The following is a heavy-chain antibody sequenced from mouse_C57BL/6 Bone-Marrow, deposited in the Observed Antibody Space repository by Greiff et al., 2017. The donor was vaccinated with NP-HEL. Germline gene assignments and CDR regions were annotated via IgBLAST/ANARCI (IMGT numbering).Heavy chain of an antibody. CDR2: IRNKANNHAT. CDR3: TGTTVVASWFAY. CDR1: GFTFSDAW. J-gene: IGHJ3*01. Sequence: VQLKESGGGLVQPGGSMKLSCAASGFTFSDAWMDWVRQSPEKGLEWVAEIRNKANNHATYYAESVKGRFTISRDDSKSSVYLQMNSLRAEDTGIYYCTGTTVVASWFAYWGQGTLVTVSA. V-gene: IGHV6-6*01. D-gene: IGHD1-1*01.